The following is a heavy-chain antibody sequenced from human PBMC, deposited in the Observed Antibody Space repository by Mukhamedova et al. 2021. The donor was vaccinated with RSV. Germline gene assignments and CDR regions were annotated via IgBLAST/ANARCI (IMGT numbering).Heavy chain of an antibody. D-gene: IGHD3-3*01. CDR2: INSEGSST. V-gene: IGHV3-74*01. CDR3: ARGFIGY. J-gene: IGHJ4*02. Sequence: VRQAPGKGLVWVSRINSEGSSTSYADSVKGRFTISRDNAKNTLYLQMNSLRAEDTAVYYCARGFIGYWGQGTLVTVSS.